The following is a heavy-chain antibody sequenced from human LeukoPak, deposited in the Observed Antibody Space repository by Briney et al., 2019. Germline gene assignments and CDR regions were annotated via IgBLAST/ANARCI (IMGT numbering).Heavy chain of an antibody. V-gene: IGHV3-23*01. Sequence: PGGSLRLSCAASGFTFSSYAMSWVRQAPGKGLEWVSAISGSGGSTYYADSVKGRFTISRDNSKNTLYLQMNSLRAEDTAVYYCAKDKGMRYCSGGSCYSEPSNWFDPWGQGTLVTVSS. J-gene: IGHJ5*02. D-gene: IGHD2-15*01. CDR2: ISGSGGST. CDR1: GFTFSSYA. CDR3: AKDKGMRYCSGGSCYSEPSNWFDP.